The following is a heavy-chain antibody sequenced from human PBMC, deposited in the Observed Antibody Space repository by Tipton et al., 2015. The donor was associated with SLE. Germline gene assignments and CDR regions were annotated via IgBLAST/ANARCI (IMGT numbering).Heavy chain of an antibody. CDR1: GGSISGGTYY. Sequence: TLSLTCTVSGGSISGGTYYWSWIRQPAGTGLEWIGRIFTSGNTNYNPSLKSRVTISVDRSKNQFSLKLSSVTAADTAVYYCAREGDYDSSGSYYFDYWGQGTLVTVSS. J-gene: IGHJ4*02. CDR2: IFTSGNT. CDR3: AREGDYDSSGSYYFDY. V-gene: IGHV4-61*02. D-gene: IGHD3-22*01.